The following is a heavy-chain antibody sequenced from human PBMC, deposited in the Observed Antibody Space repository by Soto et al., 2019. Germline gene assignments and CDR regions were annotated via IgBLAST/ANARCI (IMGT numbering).Heavy chain of an antibody. CDR1: GYSFTIYY. CDR2: INPSGGST. Sequence: ASVKVSCKASGYSFTIYYMHWVRQAPGQGLEWMGIINPSGGSTSYAQKFQGRVTMTRDTSTSTVYMELSSLRSEDTAVYYCARETYSGYDYNYFDYWGQGTLVTVSS. V-gene: IGHV1-46*01. D-gene: IGHD5-12*01. CDR3: ARETYSGYDYNYFDY. J-gene: IGHJ4*02.